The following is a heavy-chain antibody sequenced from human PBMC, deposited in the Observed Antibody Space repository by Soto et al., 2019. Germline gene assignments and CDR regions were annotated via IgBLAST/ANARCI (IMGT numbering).Heavy chain of an antibody. D-gene: IGHD3-22*01. CDR1: GYTFTSYA. V-gene: IGHV1-3*01. CDR3: ARAYDSSGYYYVSADYYYYGMDV. CDR2: INPGNGNT. J-gene: IGHJ6*02. Sequence: ASVKVSCKASGYTFTSYAMHWVRQAPGQRLEWMGWINPGNGNTKYSQRFQGRVTITRDTSISTAYMELSSLRSEDTAVYYCARAYDSSGYYYVSADYYYYGMDVWGQGTTVTAP.